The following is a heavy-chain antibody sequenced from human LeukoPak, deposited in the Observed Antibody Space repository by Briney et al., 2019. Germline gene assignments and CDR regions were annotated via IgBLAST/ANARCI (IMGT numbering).Heavy chain of an antibody. V-gene: IGHV3-7*01. J-gene: IGHJ4*02. CDR3: ARTHSVDTAMVYFDY. CDR2: IKQDGSEK. CDR1: GFTFSSYA. Sequence: GGSLRLSCAASGFTFSSYAMSWVRQAPGKGLEWVANIKQDGSEKYYVDSVKGRFTISRDNAKNSLYLQMNSLRAEDTAVYYCARTHSVDTAMVYFDYWGQGTLVTVSS. D-gene: IGHD5-18*01.